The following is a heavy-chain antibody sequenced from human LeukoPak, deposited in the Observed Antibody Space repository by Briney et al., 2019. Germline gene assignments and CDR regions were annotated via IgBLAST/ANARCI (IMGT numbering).Heavy chain of an antibody. V-gene: IGHV4-39*01. Sequence: SETLSLTCTVSGGSISSSSYYWGWIRQPPGKGLEWIGSIYYSGSTYYNPSLKSRVTISVDTSKNQFSLKLSSVTAADTAVYYCARQSGYCSSTSCYADKVDYWGQGTLVTVSS. CDR2: IYYSGST. CDR1: GGSISSSSYY. J-gene: IGHJ4*02. D-gene: IGHD2-2*01. CDR3: ARQSGYCSSTSCYADKVDY.